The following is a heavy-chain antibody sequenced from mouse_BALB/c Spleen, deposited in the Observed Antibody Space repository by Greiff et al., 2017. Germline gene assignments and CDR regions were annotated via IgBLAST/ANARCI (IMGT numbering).Heavy chain of an antibody. D-gene: IGHD2-1*01. CDR1: GYTFTSYW. V-gene: IGHV1-69*02. J-gene: IGHJ4*01. CDR3: TRLWGNYMDY. CDR2: IYPSDSYT. Sequence: QVQLQQPGAELVRPGASVKLSCKASGYTFTSYWINWVKQRPGQGLEWIGNIYPSDSYTNYNQKFKDKATLTVDKSSSTAYMQLSSPTSEDSAVYYCTRLWGNYMDYWGQGTSVTVSS.